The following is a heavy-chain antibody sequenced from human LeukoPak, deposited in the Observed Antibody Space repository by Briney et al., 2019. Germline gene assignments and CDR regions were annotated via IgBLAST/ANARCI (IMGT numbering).Heavy chain of an antibody. J-gene: IGHJ4*02. D-gene: IGHD2-8*01. CDR3: AKGPYCTNGVCYRGHFDY. Sequence: GGSLRLSCAASGFTFSSYAMSWVRQAPGKGLEWVSVISGSGGSTYYADSVKGRFTISRDNSKNTLYLQMNSLRAEDTAVYYCAKGPYCTNGVCYRGHFDYWGQGTLVTVSS. CDR2: ISGSGGST. V-gene: IGHV3-23*01. CDR1: GFTFSSYA.